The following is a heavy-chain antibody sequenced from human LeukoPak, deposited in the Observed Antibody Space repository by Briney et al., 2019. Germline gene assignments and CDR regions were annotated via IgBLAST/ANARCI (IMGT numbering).Heavy chain of an antibody. D-gene: IGHD3-22*01. CDR1: GGTFSSYA. Sequence: SVKVSCKASGGTFSSYAISWVRQAPGQGLEWMGGIIPIFGTANYAQKFQGRVTITADESTSTAYMELSSLRSEDTAAYYCARDLDTYYYDSSGYYPYWGQGTLVTVSS. J-gene: IGHJ4*02. V-gene: IGHV1-69*13. CDR2: IIPIFGTA. CDR3: ARDLDTYYYDSSGYYPY.